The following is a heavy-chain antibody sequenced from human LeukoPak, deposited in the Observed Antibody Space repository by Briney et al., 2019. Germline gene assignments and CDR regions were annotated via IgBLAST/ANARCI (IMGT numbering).Heavy chain of an antibody. J-gene: IGHJ2*01. CDR3: ARHAAGGDGGYFDL. Sequence: SETLSLTCTVSGGSISSYYWSWIRQPPGKGLEWIGYIYYSGSTNYNPSLKSRVTISVDTSRNQFSLKLSSVTAADTAVYYCARHAAGGDGGYFDLWGRGTLVTVSS. D-gene: IGHD1-26*01. V-gene: IGHV4-59*08. CDR1: GGSISSYY. CDR2: IYYSGST.